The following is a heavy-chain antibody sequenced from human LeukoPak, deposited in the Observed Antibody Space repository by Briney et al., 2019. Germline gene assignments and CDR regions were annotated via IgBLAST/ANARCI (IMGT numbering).Heavy chain of an antibody. D-gene: IGHD5-12*01. CDR2: TYYRSKWYN. J-gene: IGHJ4*02. V-gene: IGHV6-1*01. Sequence: SQTLSLTCAISGDSVSSNSAAWNWLRQSPSRGLEWLGRTYYRSKWYNDYAVSVKSRITINPDTSKSQFSLQLNSVTPEDTAVYYCARIGYDTPDVDYWGQGTLVTVSS. CDR1: GDSVSSNSAA. CDR3: ARIGYDTPDVDY.